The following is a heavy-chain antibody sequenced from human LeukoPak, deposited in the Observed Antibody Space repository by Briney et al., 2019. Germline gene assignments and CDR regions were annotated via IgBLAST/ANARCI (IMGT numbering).Heavy chain of an antibody. D-gene: IGHD6-13*01. V-gene: IGHV1-69*05. CDR3: ARDSSWGTSEYFQH. Sequence: SVKVSCTASGGTFSSYAISCVRQAPGQGLEWMGRIIPIFGTANYAQKFQGRVTITTDESTSTAYMELSSLRSEDTAVYYCARDSSWGTSEYFQHWGQGTLVTVSS. CDR2: IIPIFGTA. CDR1: GGTFSSYA. J-gene: IGHJ1*01.